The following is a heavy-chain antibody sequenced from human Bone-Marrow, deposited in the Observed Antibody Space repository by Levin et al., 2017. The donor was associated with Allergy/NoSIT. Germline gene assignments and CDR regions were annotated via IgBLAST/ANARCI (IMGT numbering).Heavy chain of an antibody. Sequence: QAGGSLRLSCAASGFSFSNYAMHWVRQAPGKGLEWVAAVSYVGSHKYYADSVQGRFTISKDNSKNTLYLQMNSLRAEDTAVYYCAKVGRWELLYWYFDLWGRGTLVTVSS. D-gene: IGHD1-26*01. CDR2: VSYVGSHK. J-gene: IGHJ2*01. V-gene: IGHV3-30-3*01. CDR3: AKVGRWELLYWYFDL. CDR1: GFSFSNYA.